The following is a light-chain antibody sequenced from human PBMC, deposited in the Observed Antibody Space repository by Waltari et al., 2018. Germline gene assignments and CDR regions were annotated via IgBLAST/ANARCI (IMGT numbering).Light chain of an antibody. CDR2: AAS. Sequence: DIQMTQSPSSLSASVGDRVTITCRASQSISSYLNWYQQKPGKAPKLLIYAASSLQSGVPSRFSGSGSGTDFTLIISSLQPEDFATYYCQQSYSTPLLTFGGGTKVEIK. CDR1: QSISSY. V-gene: IGKV1-39*01. J-gene: IGKJ4*01. CDR3: QQSYSTPLLT.